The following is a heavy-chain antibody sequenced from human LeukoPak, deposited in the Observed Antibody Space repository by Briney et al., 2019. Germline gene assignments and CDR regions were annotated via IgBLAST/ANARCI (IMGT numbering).Heavy chain of an antibody. D-gene: IGHD1-14*01. Sequence: SETLSLTCAVSGASMNTHYWSWIRQPPGKGLEWIGYMLDTVTTKDNPSLKSRFTLSADTSKNQLSLRLTSVTAADTAVCYCATIKRGTIFGYFDFWGQGIPVTVSS. CDR2: MLDTVTT. CDR3: ATIKRGTIFGYFDF. CDR1: GASMNTHY. J-gene: IGHJ4*02. V-gene: IGHV4-59*11.